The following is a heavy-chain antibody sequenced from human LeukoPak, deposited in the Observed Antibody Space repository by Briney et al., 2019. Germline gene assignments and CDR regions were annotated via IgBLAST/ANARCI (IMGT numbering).Heavy chain of an antibody. CDR3: ARRDPNVLFDY. D-gene: IGHD1-1*01. CDR1: GGSISIYY. J-gene: IGHJ4*02. Sequence: SETLSLTCTVSGGSISIYYWSWIRQPPGKGLEWIGYINYSGSTNYNPSLKSRVTISVDRSKNQFSLKLSSVTAADTAVYYCARRDPNVLFDYWGQGTLVTVSS. V-gene: IGHV4-59*12. CDR2: INYSGST.